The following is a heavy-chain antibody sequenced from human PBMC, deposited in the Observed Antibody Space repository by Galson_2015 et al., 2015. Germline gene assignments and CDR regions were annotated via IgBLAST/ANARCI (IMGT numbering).Heavy chain of an antibody. V-gene: IGHV4-59*08. J-gene: IGHJ4*02. Sequence: SETLSLTCTVSGGSINNSYWSWIRQPPGRGLEWLGYIDYSGNTDYSPSFKSRVTITLETSPNQFSLKLRSVTAADTAIYYCARNYGGNAFANFDSWGQGTLVTVSS. CDR1: GGSINNSY. CDR3: ARNYGGNAFANFDS. D-gene: IGHD4/OR15-4a*01. CDR2: IDYSGNT.